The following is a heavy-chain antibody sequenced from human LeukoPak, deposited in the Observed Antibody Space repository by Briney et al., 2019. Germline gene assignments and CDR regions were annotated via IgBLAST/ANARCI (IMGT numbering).Heavy chain of an antibody. CDR1: GFTFSSYA. V-gene: IGHV3-30*04. D-gene: IGHD3-9*01. J-gene: IGHJ4*02. CDR2: ISYDGSNK. CDR3: ARGPDYDILADYFDY. Sequence: GGSLRLSCAASGFTFSSYAMSWVRQAPGKGLEWVAVISYDGSNKFYADSVRGRFTISRDNSKNTLFLQMNSLRPEDTAVYYCARGPDYDILADYFDYWGQGTLVTVSS.